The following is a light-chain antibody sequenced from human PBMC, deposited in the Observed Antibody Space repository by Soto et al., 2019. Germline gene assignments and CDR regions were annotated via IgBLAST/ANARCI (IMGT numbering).Light chain of an antibody. CDR3: QQYNSYKT. J-gene: IGKJ1*01. Sequence: DIQMTQSPSTLSASVGDRVTITCRASQSISSWLAWYQQKPGKAPKLLIYDASSLESGVPSRFSGSGSGTEFTLTISSLQPDDFATYYCQQYNSYKTFVQGTKVAIK. CDR1: QSISSW. CDR2: DAS. V-gene: IGKV1-5*01.